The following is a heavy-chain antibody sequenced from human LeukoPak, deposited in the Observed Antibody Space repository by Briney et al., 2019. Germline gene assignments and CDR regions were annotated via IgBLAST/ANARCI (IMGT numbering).Heavy chain of an antibody. CDR1: GYTFTSYG. D-gene: IGHD4-17*01. CDR2: ISAYNGNT. J-gene: IGHJ4*02. CDR3: ARDGGYGDYGVQYFDY. Sequence: EASVKVSCKASGYTFTSYGISWVRQAPGQGLEWMGWISAYNGNTNYAQKLQGRVTMTTDTSTRTAYMELRSLRVDDTAVYYCARDGGYGDYGVQYFDYWGQGTLVTVSS. V-gene: IGHV1-18*01.